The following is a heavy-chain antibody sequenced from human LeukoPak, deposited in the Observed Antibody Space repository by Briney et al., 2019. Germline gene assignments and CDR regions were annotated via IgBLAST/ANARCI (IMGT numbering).Heavy chain of an antibody. V-gene: IGHV3-66*02. CDR3: ARLGGKQLVRYYQYYMDV. J-gene: IGHJ6*03. CDR2: IYSYGST. D-gene: IGHD6-6*01. Sequence: GGSLGLSCAASGFTVSRNYMSWVRQAPGKGLEGVSVIYSYGSTYYADSVKGRFTISRDDSKNTLYLQMNSLRVEDTAVYYCARLGGKQLVRYYQYYMDVWGKGTTVTVSS. CDR1: GFTVSRNY.